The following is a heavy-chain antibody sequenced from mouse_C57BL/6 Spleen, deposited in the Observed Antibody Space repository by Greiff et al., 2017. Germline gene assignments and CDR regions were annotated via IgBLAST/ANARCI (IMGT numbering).Heavy chain of an antibody. D-gene: IGHD1-1*01. J-gene: IGHJ4*01. Sequence: QVQLQQSGTELVKPGASVKLSCKASGYTFTSYWMHWVKQRPGQGLEWIGNINPSNGGTNYNEKFKSKATLTVDKSSSTAYMQLSSLTSEDSAVYYCARRGVYYYGSSYSYYAMDYWGQGTSVTVSS. CDR1: GYTFTSYW. CDR3: ARRGVYYYGSSYSYYAMDY. CDR2: INPSNGGT. V-gene: IGHV1-53*01.